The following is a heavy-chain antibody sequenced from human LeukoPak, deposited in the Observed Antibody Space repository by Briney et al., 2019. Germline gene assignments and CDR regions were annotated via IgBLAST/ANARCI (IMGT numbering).Heavy chain of an antibody. Sequence: SETLSLTCAVYGGSFSGYYWSWIRQPPGKGLEWIGEINHSGSTNYNPSLESRVTISVDTSKNQFSLKLSSVTAADTAVYYCATRGYSDYYMDVWGKGTTVTVSS. CDR1: GGSFSGYY. CDR3: ATRGYSDYYMDV. J-gene: IGHJ6*03. V-gene: IGHV4-34*01. D-gene: IGHD5-12*01. CDR2: INHSGST.